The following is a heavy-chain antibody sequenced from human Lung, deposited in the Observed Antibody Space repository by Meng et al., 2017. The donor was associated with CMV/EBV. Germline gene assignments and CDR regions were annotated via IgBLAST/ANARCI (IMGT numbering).Heavy chain of an antibody. CDR2: INSDGSST. CDR1: GFTFSSYW. Sequence: GGSLRLXCAASGFTFSSYWMHWVRQAPGKGLVWVSRINSDGSSTSYADSVKGRLTISRDNAKNTLYLQMNSLRAEDTAVYYCARVFDYDFWSGYYTNGMDVWGQGXTVTVSS. V-gene: IGHV3-74*01. CDR3: ARVFDYDFWSGYYTNGMDV. J-gene: IGHJ6*02. D-gene: IGHD3-3*01.